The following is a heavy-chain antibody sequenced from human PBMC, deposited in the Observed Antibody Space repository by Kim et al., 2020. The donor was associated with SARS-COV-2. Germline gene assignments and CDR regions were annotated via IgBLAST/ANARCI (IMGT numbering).Heavy chain of an antibody. CDR2: ISAYNGNT. D-gene: IGHD3-10*01. J-gene: IGHJ6*02. CDR3: ARALTMVRGSYYYGMDV. CDR1: GYTFTSYG. V-gene: IGHV1-18*01. Sequence: ASVKVSCKASGYTFTSYGISWVRQAPGQGLEWMGWISAYNGNTNYAQKLQGRVTMTTDTSTSTAYMELRSLRSDDTAVYYCARALTMVRGSYYYGMDVWGQGTTVTVSS.